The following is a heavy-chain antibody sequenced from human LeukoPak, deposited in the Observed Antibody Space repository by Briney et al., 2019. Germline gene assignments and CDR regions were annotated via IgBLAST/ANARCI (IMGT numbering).Heavy chain of an antibody. J-gene: IGHJ4*02. CDR1: GGSISSYY. D-gene: IGHD6-19*01. V-gene: IGHV3-30*18. CDR3: AKVRPSIAVAGTLDY. CDR2: ISYDGSNK. Sequence: LSLTCTVSGGSISSYYWSWIRQPPGKGLEWVAVISYDGSNKYYADSVKGRFTTSRDNSKNTLCLQMNSLRAEDTAVYYCAKVRPSIAVAGTLDYWGQGTLVTVSS.